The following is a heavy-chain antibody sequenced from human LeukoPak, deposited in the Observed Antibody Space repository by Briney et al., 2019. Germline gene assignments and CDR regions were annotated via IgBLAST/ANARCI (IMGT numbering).Heavy chain of an antibody. V-gene: IGHV3-73*01. Sequence: GGSLRLSCAASGFTFSGSAMHWVRQASGKGLEWVGRIRSKANSYATAYAASGKGRFTISRDDSKNTAYLQMNSLKTEDAAVYYCTRRSIAAAGTPGVYYYYMDVWGKGTTVTISS. CDR3: TRRSIAAAGTPGVYYYYMDV. CDR1: GFTFSGSA. J-gene: IGHJ6*03. D-gene: IGHD6-13*01. CDR2: IRSKANSYAT.